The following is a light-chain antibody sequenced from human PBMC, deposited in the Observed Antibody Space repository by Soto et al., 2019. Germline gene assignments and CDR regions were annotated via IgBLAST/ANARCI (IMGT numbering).Light chain of an antibody. CDR1: QGISSY. Sequence: DIPLTQSPSFLSASVGDRVTITCRASQGISSYLAWYQQKPGKAPKILIYAASTLQSGVTPRFNGSGSGTEFTLTSSSMQPEDFATYYCQQLNSYPLTFGGGTKVEIK. J-gene: IGKJ4*01. CDR3: QQLNSYPLT. CDR2: AAS. V-gene: IGKV1-9*01.